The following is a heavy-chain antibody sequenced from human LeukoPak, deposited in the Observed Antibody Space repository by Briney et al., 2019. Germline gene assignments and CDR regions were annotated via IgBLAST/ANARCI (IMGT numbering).Heavy chain of an antibody. J-gene: IGHJ6*02. CDR2: ISYDGSNK. Sequence: PGGSLRLPCAASGFTFSTYGMHWVRQAPGKGLEWVAVISYDGSNKYYADSVKGRFTISRDNSKNTLYLQMNSLRAEDTAVYYCAKAYYDLVTGYSPLFDYYGMDVWGQGTTVTVSS. CDR3: AKAYYDLVTGYSPLFDYYGMDV. CDR1: GFTFSTYG. D-gene: IGHD3-9*01. V-gene: IGHV3-30*18.